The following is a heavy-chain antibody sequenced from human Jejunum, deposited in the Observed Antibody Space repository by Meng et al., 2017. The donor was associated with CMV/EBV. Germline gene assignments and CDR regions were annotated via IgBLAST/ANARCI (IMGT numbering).Heavy chain of an antibody. CDR1: GASITGGSGY. Sequence: SGASITGGSGYWGWIRQSPGKGLEWIGTIYYSGSTHYNPSVRSRITMSVDTSKNLFSLELSYVTAADTAVYYCARNATGGGWFDPWGQGTLVTVSS. D-gene: IGHD3-16*01. V-gene: IGHV4-39*07. CDR2: IYYSGST. CDR3: ARNATGGGWFDP. J-gene: IGHJ5*02.